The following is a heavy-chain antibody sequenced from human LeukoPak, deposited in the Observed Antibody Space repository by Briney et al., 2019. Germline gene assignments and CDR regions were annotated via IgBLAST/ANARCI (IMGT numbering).Heavy chain of an antibody. CDR3: ARSSRYFPRENFDY. CDR2: IYNRGSS. Sequence: PSETLSLTCAVSGISVSSYYWSWIRQPPGKGLEWIGYIYNRGSSTYSPSLKSRVSISIDTSKNQSSLNLNSVTAADTAVYYCARSSRYFPRENFDYWGQGILVTVSS. V-gene: IGHV4-59*02. CDR1: GISVSSYY. J-gene: IGHJ4*02. D-gene: IGHD1-1*01.